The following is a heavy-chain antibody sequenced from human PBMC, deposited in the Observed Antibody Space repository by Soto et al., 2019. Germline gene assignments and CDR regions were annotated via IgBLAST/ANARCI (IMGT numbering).Heavy chain of an antibody. V-gene: IGHV3-48*01. J-gene: IGHJ5*01. Sequence: EVQLVESGGGLVQPGGSLRLSCAASGFTFSSYSMNWVRQAPGKGLEWVSHITSTSSTIYYADSVQGRSTMSRDKAKNSLHLQMTRPTAENTAVFYCTIDKGIAPLDSRGQGTLVTVSS. CDR1: GFTFSSYS. CDR3: TIDKGIAPLDS. CDR2: ITSTSSTI. D-gene: IGHD6-13*01.